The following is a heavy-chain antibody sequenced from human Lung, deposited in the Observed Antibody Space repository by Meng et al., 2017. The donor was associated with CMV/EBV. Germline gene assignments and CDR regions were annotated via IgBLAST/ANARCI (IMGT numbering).Heavy chain of an antibody. CDR2: ISYDGSNK. D-gene: IGHD5-24*01. CDR3: ARARLRDGSHYYFDY. CDR1: GFTFSSYA. J-gene: IGHJ4*02. V-gene: IGHV3-30*04. Sequence: RGSLRLXCAASGFTFSSYAMHWVRQAPGKGLEWVAVISYDGSNKYYADSVKGRFTISRDNSKNTLYLQMNSLRAEDTAVYYCARARLRDGSHYYFDYWGQGTLVTVSS.